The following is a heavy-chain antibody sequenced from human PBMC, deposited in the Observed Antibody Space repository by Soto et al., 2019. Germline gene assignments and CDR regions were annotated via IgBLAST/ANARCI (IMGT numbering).Heavy chain of an antibody. CDR3: ARDHIPFYGSSPNDY. D-gene: IGHD3-10*01. Sequence: QVQLVESGGGVVQPGRSLRLSCAASGFTFSSYGMHWVRQAPGKGLEWVAVIWYDGSNKYYADSVKGRFTISRDNSKNTLYLQMNSLRAEDTAVYYCARDHIPFYGSSPNDYWGQGTLVTVSS. CDR1: GFTFSSYG. J-gene: IGHJ4*02. V-gene: IGHV3-33*01. CDR2: IWYDGSNK.